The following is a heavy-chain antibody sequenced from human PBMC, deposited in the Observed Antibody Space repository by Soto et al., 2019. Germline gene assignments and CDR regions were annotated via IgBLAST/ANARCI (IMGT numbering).Heavy chain of an antibody. CDR2: ISGSGGST. Sequence: GGSLRLSCAASGFTFSSYAMSWVRQAPGKGLEWVSAISGSGGSTYYADSVKGRFTISRDNSKNTLYLQMNSLRAEDTAVYYCATDPQVATILLLSRMDVWGQGTTVTVSS. CDR1: GFTFSSYA. V-gene: IGHV3-23*01. CDR3: ATDPQVATILLLSRMDV. J-gene: IGHJ6*02. D-gene: IGHD5-12*01.